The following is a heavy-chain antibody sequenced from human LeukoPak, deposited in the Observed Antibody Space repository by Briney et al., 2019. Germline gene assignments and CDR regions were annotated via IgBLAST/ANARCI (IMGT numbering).Heavy chain of an antibody. CDR2: IYSGGST. Sequence: PGGSLRLSCAASGFTVSSNYMSWVRQAPGKGLEWVSVIYSGGSTYYADSVKGRFTISRDNSKNTLYLQMNSLRAEDTAVYYCASGITIFGVVIPEDYYYYGMDVWGQGTTVTVSS. CDR3: ASGITIFGVVIPEDYYYYGMDV. D-gene: IGHD3-3*01. V-gene: IGHV3-66*01. J-gene: IGHJ6*02. CDR1: GFTVSSNY.